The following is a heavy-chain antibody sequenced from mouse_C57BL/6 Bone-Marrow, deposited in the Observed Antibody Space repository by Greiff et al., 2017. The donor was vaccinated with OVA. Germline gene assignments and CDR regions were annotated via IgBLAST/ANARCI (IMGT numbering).Heavy chain of an antibody. Sequence: EVMLVESGPVLVKPGASVKMSCKASGYTFTDYYMNWVKQSHGKSLEWIGVINPYNGGTSYNQKFKGKATLTVDKSSSTAYMELNSLTSEDSAVYYCASFITRDYWGQGTSVTVSS. CDR1: GYTFTDYY. CDR3: ASFITRDY. J-gene: IGHJ4*01. V-gene: IGHV1-19*01. CDR2: INPYNGGT. D-gene: IGHD1-1*01.